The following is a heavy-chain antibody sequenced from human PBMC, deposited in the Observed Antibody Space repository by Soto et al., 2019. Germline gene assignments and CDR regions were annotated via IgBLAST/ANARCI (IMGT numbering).Heavy chain of an antibody. CDR1: GYTFTSSY. Sequence: QVQLVQSGAEVKKPGASVNVSCKASGYTFTSSYIHWVRQAPGQGFEWMGIINPSGGGTSDSQKIQDRVTLTRDTSTRSIYMELNSLRSEDTAVYYCARGPGASGLDVWGKGTTGIVCS. V-gene: IGHV1-46*01. CDR2: INPSGGGT. D-gene: IGHD2-8*02. J-gene: IGHJ6*04. CDR3: ARGPGASGLDV.